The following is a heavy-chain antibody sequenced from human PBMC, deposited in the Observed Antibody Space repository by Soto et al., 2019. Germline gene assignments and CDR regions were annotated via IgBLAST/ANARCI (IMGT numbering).Heavy chain of an antibody. CDR2: IKQDGSEK. D-gene: IGHD6-13*01. V-gene: IGHV3-7*01. CDR3: SRDSSLRGMDV. Sequence: GGSLWLSCAASGFTLSSYWMSWVRQAPGKGLEWVANIKQDGSEKYYVDSVKGRFTISRDNAKNSLYLQMNSLRAEDTAVYYCSRDSSLRGMDVWGQGTTVPLSS. J-gene: IGHJ6*02. CDR1: GFTLSSYW.